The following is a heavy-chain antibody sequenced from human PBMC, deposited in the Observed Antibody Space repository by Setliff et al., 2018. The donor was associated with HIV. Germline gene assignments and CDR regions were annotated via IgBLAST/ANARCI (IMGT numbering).Heavy chain of an antibody. D-gene: IGHD2-15*01. CDR3: AREAHGGNPWGDY. V-gene: IGHV1-18*01. Sequence: ASVKVSCKTSGYMFIAYGMSWVRRAPGQGLEWMGWIGPYNDRTEYAQEFQGRVSLTIDTSASTVYMEVNSLRSEDTAVYYCAREAHGGNPWGDYWGQGTLVTVSS. J-gene: IGHJ4*02. CDR2: IGPYNDRT. CDR1: GYMFIAYG.